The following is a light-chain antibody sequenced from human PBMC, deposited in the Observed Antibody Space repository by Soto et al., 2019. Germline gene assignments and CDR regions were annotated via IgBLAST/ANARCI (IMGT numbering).Light chain of an antibody. CDR3: QQYGSSSFA. Sequence: EIVLTQSPDTLSVSPGERATLSCRARQSISSTYFAWYQKKPGQAPRLLLYGAFNRATGIPDRFSGSGSGTDFTLTISRVEPEDCAVYYCQQYGSSSFAFGPGTKVEI. J-gene: IGKJ3*01. CDR2: GAF. CDR1: QSISSTY. V-gene: IGKV3-20*01.